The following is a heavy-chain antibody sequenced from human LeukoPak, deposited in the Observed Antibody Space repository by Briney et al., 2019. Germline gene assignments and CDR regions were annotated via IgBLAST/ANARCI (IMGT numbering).Heavy chain of an antibody. Sequence: GGSLRLSCAASGFTFNSYSMNWVRQAPGKGLEWVSSISSGSSYIFYADSVKGRFTISRDNARNSLYLQMNSLRAEDTAVYYCARQVGVDDAFDIWGQGTMVTISS. CDR2: ISSGSSYI. V-gene: IGHV3-21*01. D-gene: IGHD1-26*01. CDR3: ARQVGVDDAFDI. CDR1: GFTFNSYS. J-gene: IGHJ3*02.